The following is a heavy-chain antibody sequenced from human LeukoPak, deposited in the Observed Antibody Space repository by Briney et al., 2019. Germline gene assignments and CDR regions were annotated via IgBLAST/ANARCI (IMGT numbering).Heavy chain of an antibody. CDR3: ARRLKYRVEGYYYYYMDV. D-gene: IGHD1-1*01. CDR2: ISSSGSTI. Sequence: GGSLRLSCAASGFTFSDYYMSWIRQAPGKGLEWVSYISSSGSTIYYADSVKGRFTISRDNAKNSLYLQMNSLRAEDTAVYYCARRLKYRVEGYYYYYMDVWGKGTTVTVSS. CDR1: GFTFSDYY. J-gene: IGHJ6*03. V-gene: IGHV3-11*01.